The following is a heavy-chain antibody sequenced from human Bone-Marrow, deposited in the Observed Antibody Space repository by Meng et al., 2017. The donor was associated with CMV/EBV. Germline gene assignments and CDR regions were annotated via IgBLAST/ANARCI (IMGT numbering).Heavy chain of an antibody. J-gene: IGHJ4*02. D-gene: IGHD4-11*01. CDR1: GYTFTNYW. CDR3: AKSTTVTDFDY. V-gene: IGHV5-51*01. CDR2: IYPGDSDT. Sequence: KVSCKGSGYTFTNYWIGWVRQMPGKGLECMGIIYPGDSDTKYSPSFQGHVTISVDKSINTAYLQRSSLKASDTAMYYCAKSTTVTDFDYWGQGTLVTVSS.